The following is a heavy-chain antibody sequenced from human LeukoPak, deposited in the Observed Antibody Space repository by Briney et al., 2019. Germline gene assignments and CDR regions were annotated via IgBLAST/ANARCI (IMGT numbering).Heavy chain of an antibody. Sequence: ASQTLSLTCTVSGGSISSGDYYWSWIRQPPGKGLEWIGYICYSGSTYYNPSLKSRVTISVDTSKNQFSLKLSSVTAADTAVYYCARDSRGSSGAFDIWGQGTMVTVSS. CDR3: ARDSRGSSGAFDI. CDR2: ICYSGST. V-gene: IGHV4-30-4*08. CDR1: GGSISSGDYY. D-gene: IGHD2-21*01. J-gene: IGHJ3*02.